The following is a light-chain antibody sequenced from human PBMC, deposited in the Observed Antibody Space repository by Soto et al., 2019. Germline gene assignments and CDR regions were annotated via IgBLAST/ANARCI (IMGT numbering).Light chain of an antibody. Sequence: EIVLTQSPATLSLSPGERATLSCRASQSVSSYLGWYQQKPGQAPRLLNYDTSNRATGVPARFSGSGSGTAFTLTISSLEPEDYAVYYCQQRSSWAPTFGGGTKVEIK. CDR2: DTS. V-gene: IGKV3-11*01. J-gene: IGKJ4*01. CDR1: QSVSSY. CDR3: QQRSSWAPT.